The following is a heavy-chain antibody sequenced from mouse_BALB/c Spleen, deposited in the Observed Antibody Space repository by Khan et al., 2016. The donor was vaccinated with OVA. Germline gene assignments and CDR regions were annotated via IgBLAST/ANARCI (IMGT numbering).Heavy chain of an antibody. J-gene: IGHJ4*01. V-gene: IGHV10-1*02. Sequence: EVQLVESGGGLVQPKGSLKLSCAASGFTFNTYAMNWVRQAPGKGSEWVARIRSKSNNYATYYADSVKDRFTISRDDSQSMLYLQMNNLKTEDNAMYYCERLWLRYAMDYWGQGTSVTVSS. CDR3: ERLWLRYAMDY. D-gene: IGHD2-2*01. CDR1: GFTFNTYA. CDR2: IRSKSNNYAT.